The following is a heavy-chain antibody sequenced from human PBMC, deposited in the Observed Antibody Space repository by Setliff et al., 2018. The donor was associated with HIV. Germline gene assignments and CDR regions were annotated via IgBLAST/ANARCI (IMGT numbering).Heavy chain of an antibody. J-gene: IGHJ3*02. D-gene: IGHD3-10*01. CDR3: AGPRGDEAFDI. Sequence: GASVKVSCKASGYTFSSYGISWVRQAPGQGLEWMGQVITILDITSYAQKFQGRVTITADESTNTMYMELSSLRSDDTAVYYCAGPRGDEAFDIWGQGTMVTVSS. V-gene: IGHV1-69*10. CDR1: GYTFSSYG. CDR2: VITILDIT.